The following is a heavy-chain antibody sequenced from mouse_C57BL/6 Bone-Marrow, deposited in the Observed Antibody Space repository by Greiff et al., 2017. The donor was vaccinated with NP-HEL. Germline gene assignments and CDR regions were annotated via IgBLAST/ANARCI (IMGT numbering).Heavy chain of an antibody. D-gene: IGHD1-1*01. Sequence: VQLQQSGAELVKPGASVKLSCTASGFNIKDYYMHWVKQRTEQGLEWIGRIDPEDGETKYAPQFQGKATITADTSSNTAYLQLSSLTSEDTAVYYCARSGYYYGKVTYAMDYWGQGTSVTVSS. CDR2: IDPEDGET. J-gene: IGHJ4*01. V-gene: IGHV14-2*01. CDR3: ARSGYYYGKVTYAMDY. CDR1: GFNIKDYY.